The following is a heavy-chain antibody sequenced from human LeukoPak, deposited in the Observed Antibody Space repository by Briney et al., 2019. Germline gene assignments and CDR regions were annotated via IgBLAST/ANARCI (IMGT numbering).Heavy chain of an antibody. Sequence: SETLSLTCTGSGGSISSYYWSWIRQPAGKGLEWIGRIYTSGSINYNPSLKSRVTMSVDTPKNQFSLKLSSVTAADTAVYYCARGRDGYNPYYYYYMDVWGKGTTVTVSS. J-gene: IGHJ6*03. CDR3: ARGRDGYNPYYYYYMDV. D-gene: IGHD5-24*01. CDR1: GGSISSYY. V-gene: IGHV4-4*07. CDR2: IYTSGSI.